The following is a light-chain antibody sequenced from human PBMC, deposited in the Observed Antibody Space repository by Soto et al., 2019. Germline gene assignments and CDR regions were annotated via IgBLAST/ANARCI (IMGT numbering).Light chain of an antibody. Sequence: EIVLTQSPGTLSLSPGQRATLSCRASQTVSSNYLAWYQQKPGQPPRLLIYGASSRATGIPDMFSGSGSGTDFTLTISRLEPEDFAVYYCQQYSTSPPVTFGQGTRLEIK. J-gene: IGKJ5*01. CDR3: QQYSTSPPVT. V-gene: IGKV3-20*01. CDR2: GAS. CDR1: QTVSSNY.